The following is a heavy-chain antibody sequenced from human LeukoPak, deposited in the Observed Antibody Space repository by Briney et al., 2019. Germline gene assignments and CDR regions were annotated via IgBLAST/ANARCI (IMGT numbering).Heavy chain of an antibody. CDR2: IYSGGST. Sequence: PGGSLRLSCAASGFTVSSNYMSWVRQAPGKGLEWVSVIYSGGSTYYADSVKGRFTISRDNSKDTLYLQMNSLRAEDTAVYYCARAQTTYSYYWGQGTLVTVSS. D-gene: IGHD4-17*01. J-gene: IGHJ4*02. CDR3: ARAQTTYSYY. CDR1: GFTVSSNY. V-gene: IGHV3-66*01.